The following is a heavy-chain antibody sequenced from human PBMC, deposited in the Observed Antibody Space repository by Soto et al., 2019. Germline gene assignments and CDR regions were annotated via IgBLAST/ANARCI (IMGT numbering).Heavy chain of an antibody. J-gene: IGHJ4*02. Sequence: EVQLVESGGGLVQPGGSLRLSCAASGFTFSDHYMDWVRQAPGKGLEWIGRHRNKANSYTTEYAASVKGRFTISRDDSKNSVYLQRNSLKTEDTAVYYWVRVLKVGSWTHFDYWGQGTLVTVSS. V-gene: IGHV3-72*01. CDR1: GFTFSDHY. D-gene: IGHD6-13*01. CDR3: VRVLKVGSWTHFDY. CDR2: HRNKANSYTT.